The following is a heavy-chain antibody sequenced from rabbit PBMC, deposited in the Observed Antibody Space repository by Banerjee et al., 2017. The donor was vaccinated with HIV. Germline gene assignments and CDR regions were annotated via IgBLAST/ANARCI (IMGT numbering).Heavy chain of an antibody. CDR1: RFPFSDKAV. D-gene: IGHD7-1*01. CDR2: INVVTGKA. Sequence: QEQLVESRGGLVKPGGSLKLSCTASRFPFSDKAVMCWVRQAPGKGLQWVACINVVTGKAVYASWAKGRFTISKTSSTTVTLQMTSLTAADTATYFCARANYVGYIYNLWGQGTLVTVS. CDR3: ARANYVGYIYNL. J-gene: IGHJ4*01. V-gene: IGHV1S45*01.